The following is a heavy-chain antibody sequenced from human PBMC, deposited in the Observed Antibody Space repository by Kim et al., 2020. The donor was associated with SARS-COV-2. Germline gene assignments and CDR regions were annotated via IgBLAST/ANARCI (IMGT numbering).Heavy chain of an antibody. Sequence: GGSLRLSCAASGFTFSRYGMHWVRQAPGKGLEWVAVLWYDESIRYYADSVKGRFTISRDTARNTLYLQMNSLRVEDTAVYYCARDFTSSDDSGGYMMALGYSGQGTLVTVPS. D-gene: IGHD3-22*01. CDR2: LWYDESIR. V-gene: IGHV3-33*01. J-gene: IGHJ4*02. CDR3: ARDFTSSDDSGGYMMALGY. CDR1: GFTFSRYG.